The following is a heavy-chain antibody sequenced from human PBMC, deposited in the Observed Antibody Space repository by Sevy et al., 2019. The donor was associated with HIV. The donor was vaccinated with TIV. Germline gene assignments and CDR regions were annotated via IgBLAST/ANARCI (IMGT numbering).Heavy chain of an antibody. CDR2: IYYTGST. V-gene: IGHV4-59*08. CDR3: ARHDGGTVVASTFDI. CDR1: GGSISTYY. J-gene: IGHJ3*02. Sequence: SETLSLTCTVSGGSISTYYWSWIRQPPGKGLEWIGYIYYTGSTNYNPSLKSRVTMSVDTSKNHLSLRLTSVTAADTAVYYCARHDGGTVVASTFDIWGQGTMVTVS. D-gene: IGHD3-22*01.